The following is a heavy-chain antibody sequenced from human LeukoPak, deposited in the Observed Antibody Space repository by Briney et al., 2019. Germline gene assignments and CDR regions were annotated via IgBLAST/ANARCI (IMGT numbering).Heavy chain of an antibody. CDR3: ARDLDRGGAFDI. CDR2: ISYDGSNK. D-gene: IGHD2-2*03. CDR1: GFTFSSYG. J-gene: IGHJ3*02. V-gene: IGHV3-30*19. Sequence: GGSLRLSCAASGFTFSSYGMHWVRQAPGKGLEWVAVISYDGSNKYYADSVKGRFTISRDNSKNTLYLQMNSLRAEDTAVYYCARDLDRGGAFDIWGQGTMVTVSS.